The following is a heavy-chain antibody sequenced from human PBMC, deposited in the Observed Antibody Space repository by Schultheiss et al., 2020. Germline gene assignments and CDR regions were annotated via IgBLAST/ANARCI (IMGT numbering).Heavy chain of an antibody. D-gene: IGHD3-3*01. CDR2: ISYDGSNK. CDR3: ARVPTYYDFWSNFDY. J-gene: IGHJ4*02. Sequence: GGSLRLSCAASGFTFSSYAMHWVRQAPGKGLEWVAVISYDGSNKYYADSVKGRFTISRDNSKNTLYLQMNSLRAEDTAVYYCARVPTYYDFWSNFDYWGQGTLVTVSS. V-gene: IGHV3-30*01. CDR1: GFTFSSYA.